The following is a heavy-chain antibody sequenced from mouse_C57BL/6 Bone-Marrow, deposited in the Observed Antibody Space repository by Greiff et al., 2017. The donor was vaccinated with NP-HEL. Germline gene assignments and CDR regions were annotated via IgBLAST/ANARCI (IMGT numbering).Heavy chain of an antibody. Sequence: EVQLKESGPGLVKPSQSLSLTCSVTGYSITSGYYWNWIRQFPGNKLEWMGYISYDGSNNYNPSLKNRISITRDTSKNQFFLKLNSVTTEDTATYYCARGNTRVFAYWGQGTLVTVSA. CDR1: GYSITSGYY. J-gene: IGHJ3*01. D-gene: IGHD5-2*01. CDR2: ISYDGSN. CDR3: ARGNTRVFAY. V-gene: IGHV3-6*01.